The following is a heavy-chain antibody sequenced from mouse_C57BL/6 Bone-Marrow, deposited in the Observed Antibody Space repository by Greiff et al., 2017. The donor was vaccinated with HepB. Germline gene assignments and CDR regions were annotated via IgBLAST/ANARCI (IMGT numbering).Heavy chain of an antibody. Sequence: QVHVKQPGAELVKPGASVKMSCKASGYTFTSYWITWVKQRPGQGLEWIGDIYPGSGSTNYNEKFKSKATLTVDTSSSTAYMQLSSLTSEDSAVYYCARRNWDFDYWGQGTTLTVSS. D-gene: IGHD4-1*01. CDR2: IYPGSGST. J-gene: IGHJ2*01. V-gene: IGHV1-55*01. CDR3: ARRNWDFDY. CDR1: GYTFTSYW.